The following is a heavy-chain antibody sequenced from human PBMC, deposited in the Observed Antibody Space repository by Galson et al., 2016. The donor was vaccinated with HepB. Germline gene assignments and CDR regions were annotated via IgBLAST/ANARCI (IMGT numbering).Heavy chain of an antibody. CDR3: ARQPRDGGNSGLDP. V-gene: IGHV3-74*01. CDR1: GFTFSSSW. Sequence: SLRLSCAASGFTFSSSWMHWVRQAPGKGLVWVSRISSAESSKTYAGSVKGRFTISRDNAKNTLYLQMNSLRVEDTAVYYCARQPRDGGNSGLDPWGQGTLVTVSS. J-gene: IGHJ5*02. CDR2: ISSAESSK. D-gene: IGHD4-23*01.